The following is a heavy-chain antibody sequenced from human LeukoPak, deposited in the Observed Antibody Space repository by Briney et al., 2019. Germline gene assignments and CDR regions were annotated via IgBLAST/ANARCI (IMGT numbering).Heavy chain of an antibody. D-gene: IGHD3-22*01. Sequence: SVKVSCKASGGTFSSYAISWVRQAPGQGLEWMGGIIPIFGTANYAQKLQGRVTMTTDTSTSTAYMELRSPRSDDTAMYYCARDVGLVVIHHDAFDIWGQGTMVTVSS. CDR3: ARDVGLVVIHHDAFDI. CDR1: GGTFSSYA. V-gene: IGHV1-69*05. CDR2: IIPIFGTA. J-gene: IGHJ3*02.